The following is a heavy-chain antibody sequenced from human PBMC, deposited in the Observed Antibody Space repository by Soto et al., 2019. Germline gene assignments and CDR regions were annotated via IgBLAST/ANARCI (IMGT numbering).Heavy chain of an antibody. D-gene: IGHD6-13*01. Sequence: GGSLRLSCAASGFTFSSYAMHWVRQAPGKGLEWVAVISYDGSNKHYADSVKGRFTISRDNSKNTLYLQMNSLRAEDTAVYYCARDAQQQLVLFYPVDYYYYGMDVWGQGTTVTVSS. CDR2: ISYDGSNK. CDR3: ARDAQQQLVLFYPVDYYYYGMDV. J-gene: IGHJ6*02. V-gene: IGHV3-30-3*01. CDR1: GFTFSSYA.